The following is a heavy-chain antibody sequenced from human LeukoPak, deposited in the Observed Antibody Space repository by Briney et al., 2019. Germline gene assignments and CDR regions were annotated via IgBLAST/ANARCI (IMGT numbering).Heavy chain of an antibody. V-gene: IGHV5-51*01. D-gene: IGHD3-9*01. CDR1: GYSFTSYW. Sequence: GESLKISCKGSGYSFTSYWIGWVRQMPGKGLEWMGIIYPGDSDTRYSPSFQGQVAISADKSISTAYLQWSSLKASDTAMYYWARNWSFNDFLTGYNYYTVRDVGEKGPRVPFS. J-gene: IGHJ6*04. CDR3: ARNWSFNDFLTGYNYYTVRDV. CDR2: IYPGDSDT.